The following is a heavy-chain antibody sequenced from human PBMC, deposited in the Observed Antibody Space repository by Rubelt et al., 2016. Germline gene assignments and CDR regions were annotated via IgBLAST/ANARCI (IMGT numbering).Heavy chain of an antibody. J-gene: IGHJ4*02. CDR1: GYTFTSYY. Sequence: VSCKASGYTFTSYYMHWVRQAPGQGLEWMGWINTNTGNPTYAPGFTGRFVFYLDTSFSTAYLHISSLKAEDTDVYYCAVGGESGYDYYFGYWGQGTMVTV. CDR2: INTNTGNP. CDR3: AVGGESGYDYYFGY. D-gene: IGHD5-12*01. V-gene: IGHV7-4-1*02.